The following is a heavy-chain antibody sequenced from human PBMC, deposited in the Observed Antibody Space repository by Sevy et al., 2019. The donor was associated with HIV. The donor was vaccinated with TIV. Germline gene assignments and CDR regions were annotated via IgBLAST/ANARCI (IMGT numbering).Heavy chain of an antibody. J-gene: IGHJ4*02. CDR1: GFTFTLYA. V-gene: IGHV3-30-3*01. CDR3: AGVAVEYCTDDCYHRFDY. CDR2: ISYSGTNK. Sequence: PGGSLRLSCAASGFTFTLYAIHWVRQAPGKGLEWVALISYSGTNKYYADSVKGRFTISRDDSKNTAYLQMNNLRTDDTAVYYCAGVAVEYCTDDCYHRFDYWGQGTQVTVSS. D-gene: IGHD2-21*02.